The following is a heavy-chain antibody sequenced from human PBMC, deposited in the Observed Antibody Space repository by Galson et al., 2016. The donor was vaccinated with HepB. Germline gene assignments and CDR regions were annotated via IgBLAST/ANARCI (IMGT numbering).Heavy chain of an antibody. V-gene: IGHV3-7*01. J-gene: IGHJ3*02. Sequence: SLRLSCAASGFTFSSNWMTWVRRAPEKRLEWVANISPDGTRKNYADSVKGRFTISRDNAHNSLYLQVSSLRAEDTAVYYCATDVRGGASDIWGQGTMVTVPS. CDR2: ISPDGTRK. CDR1: GFTFSSNW. CDR3: ATDVRGGASDI. D-gene: IGHD3-16*01.